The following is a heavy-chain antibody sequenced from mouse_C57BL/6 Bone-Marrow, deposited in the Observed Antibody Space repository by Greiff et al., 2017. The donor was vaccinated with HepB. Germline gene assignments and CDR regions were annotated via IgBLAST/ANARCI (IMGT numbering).Heavy chain of an antibody. Sequence: VKLQESGPGLVQPSQSLSITCTVSGFSLTSYGVHWVRQSPGKGLEWLGVIWRGGSTDYNAAFMSRLSITKDNSKSQVFFKMNSLQADDTVIYYCAIAPYYYGSSPFAYWGQGTLVTVSA. CDR3: AIAPYYYGSSPFAY. CDR2: IWRGGST. CDR1: GFSLTSYG. D-gene: IGHD1-1*01. J-gene: IGHJ3*01. V-gene: IGHV2-5*01.